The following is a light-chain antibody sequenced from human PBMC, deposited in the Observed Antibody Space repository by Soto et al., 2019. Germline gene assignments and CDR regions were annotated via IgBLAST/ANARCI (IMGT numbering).Light chain of an antibody. CDR1: QSVSSSY. J-gene: IGKJ5*01. V-gene: IGKV3-20*01. CDR2: GAS. CDR3: QHFGGTTFT. Sequence: EIVLTQSPGTLCLPPGKRATLSCSASQSVSSSYLAWYQQKTGQAPRLLIYGASSRATGIPDRLSGSGSGTHLNLTISRLEPGDFAVYYCQHFGGTTFTCGQGTRLEIK.